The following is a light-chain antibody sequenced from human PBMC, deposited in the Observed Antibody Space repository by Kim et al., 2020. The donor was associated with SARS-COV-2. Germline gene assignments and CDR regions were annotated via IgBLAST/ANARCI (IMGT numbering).Light chain of an antibody. J-gene: IGKJ5*01. CDR2: GAS. Sequence: AFVGDRITITCQASQDIRKDLNWFQQKPGKAPKLLIYGASNLQVGVPSRFSGSGSGTRFVFTISSLQPEDIATYYCQQYGGFPITFGQGTRLEIK. CDR1: QDIRKD. CDR3: QQYGGFPIT. V-gene: IGKV1-33*01.